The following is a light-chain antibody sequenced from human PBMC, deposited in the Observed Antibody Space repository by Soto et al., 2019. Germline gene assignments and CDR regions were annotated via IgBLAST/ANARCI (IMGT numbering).Light chain of an antibody. V-gene: IGKV3-11*01. CDR2: DAS. J-gene: IGKJ2*01. Sequence: EIVLTQSPGTLSLSPGERATLSCRASQSVGSRYLAWYQQKPGQAPRLLIYDASNRATGIPARFSGSGSGTDFTLTISSLEPEDFAVYYCQQRSSWPRTFGQGTKLEI. CDR3: QQRSSWPRT. CDR1: QSVGSRY.